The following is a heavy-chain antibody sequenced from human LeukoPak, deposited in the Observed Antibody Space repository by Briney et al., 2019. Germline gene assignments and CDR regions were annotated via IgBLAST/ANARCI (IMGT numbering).Heavy chain of an antibody. Sequence: PSETLSLTCTVSGGSISSSSYYWGWIRQPPGKGLEWIGSIYYSGSTYYNPSLKSRVTISVDTSKNQFSLKLSSVTAADTAVYYCARGLRVYSSGWYGFFDYWGQGTLVTVSS. V-gene: IGHV4-39*07. CDR1: GGSISSSSYY. J-gene: IGHJ4*02. CDR2: IYYSGST. D-gene: IGHD6-19*01. CDR3: ARGLRVYSSGWYGFFDY.